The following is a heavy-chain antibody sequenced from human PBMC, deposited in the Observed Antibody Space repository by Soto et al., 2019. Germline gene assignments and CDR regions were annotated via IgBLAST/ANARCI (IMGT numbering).Heavy chain of an antibody. V-gene: IGHV4-34*01. J-gene: IGHJ4*02. Sequence: PSETLSLTCAVYGGSFSGYYWSWIRQPPGKGLEWIGEINHSGSTNYNPSLKSRVTISVDTSKNQFSLKLSSVTAADTAVYYCARDKLPGLFAYWGQGTLVTVSS. CDR2: INHSGST. CDR1: GGSFSGYY. CDR3: ARDKLPGLFAY.